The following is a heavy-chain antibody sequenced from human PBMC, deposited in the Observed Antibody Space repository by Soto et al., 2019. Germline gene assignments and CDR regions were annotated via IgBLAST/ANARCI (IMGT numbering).Heavy chain of an antibody. CDR3: AREVSYGDYYGMDV. CDR1: GFSISSGGYY. D-gene: IGHD4-17*01. J-gene: IGHJ6*02. Sequence: SETLSLTCTVSGFSISSGGYYWSWIRQHPGKGLEWTGYIYYSGSTYYNPSLKSRVTISVDTSKNQFSLKLSSVTAADTAVYYCAREVSYGDYYGMDVWGQGTTVTVSS. V-gene: IGHV4-31*03. CDR2: IYYSGST.